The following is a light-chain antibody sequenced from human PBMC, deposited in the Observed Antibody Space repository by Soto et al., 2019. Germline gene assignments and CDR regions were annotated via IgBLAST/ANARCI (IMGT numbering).Light chain of an antibody. V-gene: IGKV3-20*01. J-gene: IGKJ1*01. CDR3: QQYHSYSRT. Sequence: EIVLTQSPGTLSLSPGESATLYCRASQSVNSNLAWYQQKPGQAPRLLIYAASSRATGIPDRFSGSGSATEFTLSISSLQPDDFATYYCQQYHSYSRTFGQGTKVDIK. CDR1: QSVNSN. CDR2: AAS.